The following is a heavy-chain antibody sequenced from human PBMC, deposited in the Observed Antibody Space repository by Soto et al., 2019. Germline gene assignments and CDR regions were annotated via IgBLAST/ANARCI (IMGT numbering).Heavy chain of an antibody. V-gene: IGHV4-39*01. CDR2: VYFSGRN. Sequence: PSETLSLTCSVSGGSISSHSHYWGWIRQPPGKGLEWIGSVYFSGRNYYNTSLESRVIMSTDMSKNQFSLRLTSVTAADTAVYYCARLGYCSGGSCFHSGYYYYYMDVWGKGTTVTVSS. CDR1: GGSISSHSHY. D-gene: IGHD2-15*01. CDR3: ARLGYCSGGSCFHSGYYYYYMDV. J-gene: IGHJ6*03.